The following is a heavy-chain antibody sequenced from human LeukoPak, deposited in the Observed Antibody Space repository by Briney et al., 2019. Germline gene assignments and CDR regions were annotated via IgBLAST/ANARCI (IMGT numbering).Heavy chain of an antibody. CDR3: TSGSGYTLYYYYYGMDV. D-gene: IGHD3-22*01. CDR1: GFTLGDYA. CDR2: IRSKAYGGTT. V-gene: IGHV3-49*04. Sequence: GRSLTLSCPASGFTLGDYAMSWVRQAPGRGLEWVGFIRSKAYGGTTEYAASVKGRFTISRDDSKSIAYLQMNSLKTEDTAVYYCTSGSGYTLYYYYYGMDVWGQGTTVTVSS. J-gene: IGHJ6*02.